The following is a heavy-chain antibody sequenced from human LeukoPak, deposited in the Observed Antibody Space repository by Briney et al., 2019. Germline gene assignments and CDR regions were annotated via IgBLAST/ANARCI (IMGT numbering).Heavy chain of an antibody. CDR3: ARDLGVQGNIDY. V-gene: IGHV1-24*01. Sequence: ASVKVSCKVSGYILTELSLHWVRQTPGKGLEWMGGFNPEDGATLYAQKFKGRVTMTEDTSSDTAYMELSSLRSEDTAVYYCARDLGVQGNIDYWGQGTLVTVSS. D-gene: IGHD2-8*01. CDR2: FNPEDGAT. J-gene: IGHJ4*02. CDR1: GYILTELS.